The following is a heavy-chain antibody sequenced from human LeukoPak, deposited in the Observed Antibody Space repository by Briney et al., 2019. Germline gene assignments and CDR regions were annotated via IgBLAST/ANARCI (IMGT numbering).Heavy chain of an antibody. CDR1: GYTFTGYY. CDR3: ARALSGPFLYYYYYGMDV. CDR2: INPNSGGT. Sequence: ASVKVSCKASGYTFTGYYMHWVRQAPGQGLEWMGRINPNSGGTNYAQKFQGRVTMTRDTSIRTAYMELSRLRSDDTAVYYCARALSGPFLYYYYYGMDVWGQGTTVTVSS. V-gene: IGHV1-2*06. J-gene: IGHJ6*02. D-gene: IGHD7-27*01.